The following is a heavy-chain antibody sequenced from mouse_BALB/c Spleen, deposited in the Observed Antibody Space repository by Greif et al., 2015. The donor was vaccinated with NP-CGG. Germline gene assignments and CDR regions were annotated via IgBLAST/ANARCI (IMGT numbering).Heavy chain of an antibody. Sequence: VQVVESGDELAKPGASVKMSCKASGCTFTSYWMHWVKQRPGQGLEWIGYINPSTGYTEYNQKFKDKATLTADKSSSTAYMQLSSLTSEDSAVYYCARDYDYWYFDVWGAGTTVTVSS. J-gene: IGHJ1*01. V-gene: IGHV1-7*01. D-gene: IGHD2-4*01. CDR3: ARDYDYWYFDV. CDR2: INPSTGYT. CDR1: GCTFTSYW.